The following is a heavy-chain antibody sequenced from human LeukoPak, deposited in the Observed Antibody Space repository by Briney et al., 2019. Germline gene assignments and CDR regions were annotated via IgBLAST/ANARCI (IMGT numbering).Heavy chain of an antibody. J-gene: IGHJ5*02. CDR3: ARALPHRRLMDTTMEQHWFDP. Sequence: GASVKVSCKASGYTFTTYYIHWVRQAPGQGLEWMGMINPRGGSTTYPHKFQGRLTMTRDMSTSTVYMELSSLRSEDTAVYYCARALPHRRLMDTTMEQHWFDPWGQGTLVTVSS. D-gene: IGHD5-18*01. CDR1: GYTFTTYY. CDR2: INPRGGST. V-gene: IGHV1-46*01.